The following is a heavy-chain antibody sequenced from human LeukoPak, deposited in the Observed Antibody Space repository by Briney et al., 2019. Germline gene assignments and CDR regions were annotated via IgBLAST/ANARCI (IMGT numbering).Heavy chain of an antibody. CDR1: GGSFSGYY. Sequence: SETLSLTCAVYGGSFSGYYWSWIRQPPGKGLEWIGEINHSGSTNYNPSLKSRVTISVDTSKNQFSLKLSSVTAADTAVYYCARGSTRVTIFGVVIERHFYMDVWGKGTTVTVSS. CDR2: INHSGST. D-gene: IGHD3-3*01. V-gene: IGHV4-34*01. J-gene: IGHJ6*03. CDR3: ARGSTRVTIFGVVIERHFYMDV.